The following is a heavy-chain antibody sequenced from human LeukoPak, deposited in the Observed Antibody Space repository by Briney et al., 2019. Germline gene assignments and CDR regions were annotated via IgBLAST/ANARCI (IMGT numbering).Heavy chain of an antibody. D-gene: IGHD5-18*01. CDR2: ISSSSSYT. V-gene: IGHV3-11*06. CDR3: ARSTGYSYGYRLDY. J-gene: IGHJ4*02. CDR1: GFTFSDYY. Sequence: GGSLRLSCAASGFTFSDYYMSWIRQAPGKGLEWVSYISSSSSYTNYADSVKGRFTISKDNAKYSLYLQMNSLRAEDTAVYYCARSTGYSYGYRLDYWGQGTLVTVSS.